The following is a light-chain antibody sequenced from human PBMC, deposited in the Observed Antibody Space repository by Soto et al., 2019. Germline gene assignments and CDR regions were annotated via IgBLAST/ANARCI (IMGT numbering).Light chain of an antibody. V-gene: IGKV1-5*03. CDR1: QSISSW. Sequence: DIQMTQSPSTLSASVGDRVAITCRASQSISSWLAWYQQKPGKAPKLLIYKASSLESGVPSRFSGSGSGTEFTLTISSLQPDDFATYYCQQYNSYPYTFGQGTKLEIK. CDR2: KAS. CDR3: QQYNSYPYT. J-gene: IGKJ2*01.